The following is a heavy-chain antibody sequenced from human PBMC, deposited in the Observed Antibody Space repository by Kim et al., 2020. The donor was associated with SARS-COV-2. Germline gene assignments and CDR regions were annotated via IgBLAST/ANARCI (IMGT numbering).Heavy chain of an antibody. V-gene: IGHV3-7*01. CDR2: INPGGTNT. CDR3: GYYGNSQIF. J-gene: IGHJ4*02. CDR1: GFNFRDSY. D-gene: IGHD3-10*01. Sequence: GGSLRLSCAASGFNFRDSYMAWVRQAPGQGPEWVATINPGGTNTYYVDSVRGRFTISRDNAKSSLYLQMNNLRAEDTAMYYCGYYGNSQIFWGQGALVTVSS.